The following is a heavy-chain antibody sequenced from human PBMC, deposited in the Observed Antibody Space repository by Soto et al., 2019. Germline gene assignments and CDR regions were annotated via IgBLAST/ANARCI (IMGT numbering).Heavy chain of an antibody. J-gene: IGHJ3*02. CDR2: IKQDGSEK. V-gene: IGHV3-7*03. CDR3: ARGIRGRVAENAFDI. Sequence: GGSLRLSCAASGFTFSSYWMSWVRQAPGKGLEWVANIKQDGSEKYYVDSVKGRFTISRDNAKNSLYLQMNSLRAEGAAVYFCARGIRGRVAENAFDIWGQGTMVTVSS. CDR1: GFTFSSYW. D-gene: IGHD3-16*01.